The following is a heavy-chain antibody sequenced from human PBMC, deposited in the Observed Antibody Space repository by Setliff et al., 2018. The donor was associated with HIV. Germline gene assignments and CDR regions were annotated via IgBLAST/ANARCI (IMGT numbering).Heavy chain of an antibody. CDR2: IHHSGST. D-gene: IGHD1-20*01. V-gene: IGHV4-4*02. CDR3: AGLTGTDFDY. Sequence: SETLSLTCAVSGGSISSGNWWNWVRQPPGKGLEWIGEIHHSGSTNYNPSLKSRVTISVDTSKNQFSLKLSSVTAADTAVYYCAGLTGTDFDYWGQGTLVTVSS. CDR1: GGSISSGNW. J-gene: IGHJ4*02.